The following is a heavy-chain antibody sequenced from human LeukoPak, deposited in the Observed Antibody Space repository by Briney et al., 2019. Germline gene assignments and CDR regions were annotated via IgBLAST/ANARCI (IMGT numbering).Heavy chain of an antibody. V-gene: IGHV3-23*01. CDR1: GLTFTSYA. CDR3: AKSEGGRCLLPSDN. D-gene: IGHD2-15*01. J-gene: IGHJ4*02. CDR2: ISYSGVST. Sequence: PGGSLRLSCAASGLTFTSYAMSWVRQAPGKGPEWVSCISYSGVSTFYADSVKGRFTISRDNSKNTLYLQMSSLRAEDTAVYYCAKSEGGRCLLPSDNWGQGTLVTVSS.